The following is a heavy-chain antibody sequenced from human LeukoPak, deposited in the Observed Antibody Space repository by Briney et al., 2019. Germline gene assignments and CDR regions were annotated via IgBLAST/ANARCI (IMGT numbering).Heavy chain of an antibody. CDR3: ANSGGNSPSQHDY. J-gene: IGHJ4*02. CDR2: IRYDGSNK. D-gene: IGHD4-23*01. CDR1: GFTFSSYG. V-gene: IGHV3-30*02. Sequence: GGSLRLSCAASGFTFSSYGMHWVRQAPGKGLEWVAFIRYDGSNKYYADSVKGRFTISRDNSKNTLYLQMNSLRAEDTAVYYCANSGGNSPSQHDYWGQGTLVTVSS.